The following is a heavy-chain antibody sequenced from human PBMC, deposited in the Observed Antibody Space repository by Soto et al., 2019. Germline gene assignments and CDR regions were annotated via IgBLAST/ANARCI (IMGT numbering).Heavy chain of an antibody. CDR2: IYYSGST. V-gene: IGHV4-39*01. CDR3: ARQGITMVRGFISGMDV. J-gene: IGHJ6*02. CDR1: GGSISSSSYY. D-gene: IGHD3-10*01. Sequence: SETLSLTCTVSGGSISSSSYYWGWIRQPPGKGLEWIGSIYYSGSTYYNPSLKSRVTISVDTSKNQFSLKLSSLTAADTAVYYCARQGITMVRGFISGMDVWGQGTTVTVSS.